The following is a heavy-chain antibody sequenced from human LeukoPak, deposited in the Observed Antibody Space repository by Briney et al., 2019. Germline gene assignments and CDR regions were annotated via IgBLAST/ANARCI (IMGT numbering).Heavy chain of an antibody. Sequence: GGSLRLSCAASGFTFDDYGMSWVRQAPGKGLEWVSGTNWNGGSTGYADSVKGRFTISRDNAKSSLYLKMHSLRTEDKALYFCAKDMGYCGGGSCYLDFNAFDIWGQGTMVTVSS. J-gene: IGHJ3*02. CDR2: TNWNGGST. D-gene: IGHD2-15*01. CDR1: GFTFDDYG. V-gene: IGHV3-20*04. CDR3: AKDMGYCGGGSCYLDFNAFDI.